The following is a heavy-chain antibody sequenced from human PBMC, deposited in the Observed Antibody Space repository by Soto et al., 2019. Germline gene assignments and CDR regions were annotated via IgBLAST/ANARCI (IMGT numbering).Heavy chain of an antibody. V-gene: IGHV4-61*01. CDR3: ARVKRDGYNLGWFDP. D-gene: IGHD5-12*01. CDR2: IYYSGST. J-gene: IGHJ5*02. CDR1: GGSVSSGSYY. Sequence: SETLSLTCTVSGGSVSSGSYYWSWIRQPPGKGLEWIGYIYYSGSTNYNPSLKSRVTISVDTSKNLFSLKLSSVTAADTAVYYCARVKRDGYNLGWFDPWGQGTLVTVSS.